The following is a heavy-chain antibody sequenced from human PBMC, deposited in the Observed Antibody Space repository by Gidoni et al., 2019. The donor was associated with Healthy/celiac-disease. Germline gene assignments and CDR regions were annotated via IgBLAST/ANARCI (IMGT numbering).Heavy chain of an antibody. V-gene: IGHV4-39*01. CDR1: GGSIRSRSYY. CDR3: ARRIAGHFDY. CDR2: IFYGGST. Sequence: QLQLQESGPGLVKPSETLSLTCTVSGGSIRSRSYYWGWIRQPPGKGLEWIGGIFYGGSTYYNPSLTSRVTISVDTSKNQFSLKLSSVTAADTAVYYCARRIAGHFDYWGQGTLVTVSS. D-gene: IGHD6-13*01. J-gene: IGHJ4*02.